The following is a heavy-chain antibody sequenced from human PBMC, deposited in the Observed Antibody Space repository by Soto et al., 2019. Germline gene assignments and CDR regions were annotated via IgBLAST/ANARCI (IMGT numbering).Heavy chain of an antibody. CDR1: GGSISSGDYY. Sequence: QVQLQESGPGLVKPSQTLSLTCTVSGGSISSGDYYWSWIRQPPGKGLEWIGYIYYSGSTYYNPSLKSRVTISVDTSTIQFSLKLSSVTAADTAVYYCAREGVTWSYYYYGMDVWGQGTTVTVSS. CDR3: AREGVTWSYYYYGMDV. J-gene: IGHJ6*02. D-gene: IGHD3-10*01. V-gene: IGHV4-30-4*01. CDR2: IYYSGST.